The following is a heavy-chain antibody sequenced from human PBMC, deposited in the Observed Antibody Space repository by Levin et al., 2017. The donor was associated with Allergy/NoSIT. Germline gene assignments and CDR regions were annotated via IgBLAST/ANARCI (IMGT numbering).Heavy chain of an antibody. Sequence: SQTLSLTCTVSGGSISSSSYYWGWIRQPPGKGLEWIGSIYYSESTYYNPSLKIRFTISVDTSKNQFSLKLSSVTAADTAVYYCASGGFEWVREVSSFSYWGQGTLVTVSS. CDR2: IYYSEST. V-gene: IGHV4-39*01. CDR1: GGSISSSSYY. CDR3: ASGGFEWVREVSSFSY. D-gene: IGHD3-10*01. J-gene: IGHJ4*02.